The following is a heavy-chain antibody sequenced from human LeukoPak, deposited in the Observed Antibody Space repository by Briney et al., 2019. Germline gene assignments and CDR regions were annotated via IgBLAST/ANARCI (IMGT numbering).Heavy chain of an antibody. CDR2: IRYDGSNK. J-gene: IGHJ6*03. CDR3: AKGNWNCDYYMDV. V-gene: IGHV3-30*02. D-gene: IGHD1-7*01. Sequence: GGSLRLSCAASGFTFSSYGMHWVRQAPGKGLEWVAFIRYDGSNKYYADSVKGRFTISRDNSKNTLYLQMNSLRAEDTAVYYCAKGNWNCDYYMDVWGKGTTVTVSS. CDR1: GFTFSSYG.